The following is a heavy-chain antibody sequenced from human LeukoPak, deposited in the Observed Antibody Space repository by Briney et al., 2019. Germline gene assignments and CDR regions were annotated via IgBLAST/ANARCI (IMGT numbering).Heavy chain of an antibody. V-gene: IGHV3-72*01. Sequence: GGSLRLSCESSGSTFTDQYMDWVRQPPGKGLEWVGRIANKANRYATEYAASVKGRFTISRDDSKNSLYLQMNSLKTEDTAVYSCTRRYSGTSRYAFDIWGQGTMVTVSS. CDR1: GSTFTDQY. J-gene: IGHJ3*02. CDR3: TRRYSGTSRYAFDI. D-gene: IGHD4-23*01. CDR2: IANKANRYAT.